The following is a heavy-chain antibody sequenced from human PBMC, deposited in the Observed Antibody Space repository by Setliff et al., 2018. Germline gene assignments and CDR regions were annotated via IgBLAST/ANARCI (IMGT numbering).Heavy chain of an antibody. J-gene: IGHJ4*02. D-gene: IGHD6-19*01. CDR2: IIPIFGTA. Sequence: SVKVSCKASGGTFSSYAISWVRQAPGQGLEWMGGIIPIFGTANYAQKFQGRVTITTDESTSTAYMELSSLRSEGTAVYYCARGNRQWLGKYDYWGQGTLVTVSS. CDR1: GGTFSSYA. V-gene: IGHV1-69*05. CDR3: ARGNRQWLGKYDY.